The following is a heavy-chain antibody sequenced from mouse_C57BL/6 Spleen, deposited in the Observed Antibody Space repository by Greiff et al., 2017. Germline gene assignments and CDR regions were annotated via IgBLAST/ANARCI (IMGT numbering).Heavy chain of an antibody. V-gene: IGHV5-17*01. J-gene: IGHJ2*01. CDR2: ISSGSSTI. D-gene: IGHD2-3*01. CDR3: ARDDGYYRGFDY. Sequence: EVKVVESGGGLVKPGGSLKLSCAASGFTFSDYGMHWVRQAPEKGLEWVAYISSGSSTIYYADTVKGRFTISRDNAKNTLFLQMTSLRSEDTAMYYCARDDGYYRGFDYWGPGTTLTVSS. CDR1: GFTFSDYG.